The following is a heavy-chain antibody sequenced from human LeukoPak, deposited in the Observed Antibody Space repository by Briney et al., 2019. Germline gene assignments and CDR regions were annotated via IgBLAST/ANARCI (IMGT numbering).Heavy chain of an antibody. D-gene: IGHD3-3*01. V-gene: IGHV1-46*01. CDR3: AREAIFGVVREYYFDL. CDR1: GYTFTRYH. J-gene: IGHJ4*02. CDR2: INPSGGPA. Sequence: ASVKVSCKASGYTFTRYHIHWVRQAPGQGLEWMGVINPSGGPATYAQKFQGRVTLTRDASTTTVYMEVNSLRSDDTAVYYYAREAIFGVVREYYFDLWGQGTLVTVS.